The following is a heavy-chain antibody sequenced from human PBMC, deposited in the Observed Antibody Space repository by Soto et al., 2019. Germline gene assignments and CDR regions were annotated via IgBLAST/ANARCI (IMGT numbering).Heavy chain of an antibody. D-gene: IGHD3-9*01. J-gene: IGHJ6*02. V-gene: IGHV1-69*01. Sequence: QVQLVQSGAEVKKPGSSVKVSCKASGGTFSSYAISWVRQAPGQGLEWMGGIIPIFGTANYAQKFQGRVTITADESTSTAYMELSSLRSEDTAVYYCPRARYFDWLPTYYYYYGMDVWGQGTTVTVSS. CDR1: GGTFSSYA. CDR3: PRARYFDWLPTYYYYYGMDV. CDR2: IIPIFGTA.